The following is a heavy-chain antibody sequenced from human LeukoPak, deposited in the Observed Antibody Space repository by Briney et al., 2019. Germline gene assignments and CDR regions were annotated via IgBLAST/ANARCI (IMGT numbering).Heavy chain of an antibody. CDR2: IYTSGST. Sequence: SETPSLTCTVSGGSISSGGYYWSWIRQPPGKGLEWIGRIYTSGSTNYNPSLRSRVTISVDTSKNQFSLKLSSVTAADTAVYYCARVSVDTAMAFDYWDQGTLVTVSS. D-gene: IGHD5-18*01. CDR3: ARVSVDTAMAFDY. V-gene: IGHV4-61*02. CDR1: GGSISSGGYY. J-gene: IGHJ4*02.